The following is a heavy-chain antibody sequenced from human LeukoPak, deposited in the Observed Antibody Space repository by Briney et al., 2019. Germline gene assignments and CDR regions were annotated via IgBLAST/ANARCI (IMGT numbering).Heavy chain of an antibody. J-gene: IGHJ4*02. D-gene: IGHD3-10*01. CDR1: GGTFSSYA. CDR3: ARIGRHRSPSHDY. V-gene: IGHV1-69*13. CDR2: IIPIFGTA. Sequence: GASVKVSCKASGGTFSSYAISWVRQAPGQGLEWMGGIIPIFGTANYAQKFQGRVTITADESTSTAYMELSSLRSEDTAVYYCARIGRHRSPSHDYWGQGTLVTVSS.